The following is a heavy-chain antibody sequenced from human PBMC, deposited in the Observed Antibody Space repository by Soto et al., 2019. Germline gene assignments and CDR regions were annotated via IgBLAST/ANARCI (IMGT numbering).Heavy chain of an antibody. Sequence: SETLSLTCAVSGGSISSGAYSWSWIRQPPGKGLEWIGYIYHSGSTYYNPSLKSRVTVSIDRSKNQFSLKLSSVTAADTAVFYCARGPYDSSGFYSAFDIWGQGTMVTVSS. CDR2: IYHSGST. CDR1: GGSISSGAYS. D-gene: IGHD3-22*01. J-gene: IGHJ3*02. V-gene: IGHV4-30-2*01. CDR3: ARGPYDSSGFYSAFDI.